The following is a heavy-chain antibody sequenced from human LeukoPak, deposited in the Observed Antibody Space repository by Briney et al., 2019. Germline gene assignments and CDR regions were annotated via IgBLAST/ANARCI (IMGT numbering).Heavy chain of an antibody. CDR3: ARDVRGTGTTGFDP. CDR2: ISSSSSYI. J-gene: IGHJ5*02. CDR1: GFTFSSYS. Sequence: GGSLRLSYAASGFTFSSYSMNWVRQAPGKGLEWVSSISSSSSYIYYADSVKGRFTISRDNAKNSLYLQMNSLRAEDTAVYYCARDVRGTGTTGFDPWGQGTLVTVSS. V-gene: IGHV3-21*01. D-gene: IGHD1-1*01.